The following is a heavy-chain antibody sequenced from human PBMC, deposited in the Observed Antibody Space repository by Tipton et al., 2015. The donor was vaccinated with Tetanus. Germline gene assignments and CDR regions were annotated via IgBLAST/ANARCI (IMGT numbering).Heavy chain of an antibody. CDR1: GGSVSSGSYY. J-gene: IGHJ1*01. D-gene: IGHD2-8*02. CDR3: AGVTAQRTELYFEH. V-gene: IGHV4-61*01. Sequence: GLVKPSETLSLTCTVSGGSVSSGSYYWSWVRQPPGKGLEYIGYILYGGSTHYNPSLKSRLTMSADPAKNQFSLRLTSVTAADTAVYYCAGVTAQRTELYFEHWGQGTQVTVSS. CDR2: ILYGGST.